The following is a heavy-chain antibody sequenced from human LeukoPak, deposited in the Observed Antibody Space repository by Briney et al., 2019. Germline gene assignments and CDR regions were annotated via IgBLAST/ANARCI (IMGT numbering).Heavy chain of an antibody. CDR2: ISGSGGRT. D-gene: IGHD2-8*01. CDR1: GFTFSSYA. Sequence: PGGSLRLSCAASGFTFSSYAMSWVPQAPGKGLEWVSAISGSGGRTYYADSVKGRFTISRDNSKNTLYLQMNSLRAEDTAVYYCAGPAADCTNGVCYVNWGQGTLVTVSS. J-gene: IGHJ4*02. V-gene: IGHV3-23*01. CDR3: AGPAADCTNGVCYVN.